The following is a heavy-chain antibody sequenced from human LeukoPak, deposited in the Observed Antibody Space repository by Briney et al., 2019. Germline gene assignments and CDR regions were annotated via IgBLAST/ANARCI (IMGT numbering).Heavy chain of an antibody. J-gene: IGHJ3*02. CDR3: GRFPSGDWDAFDI. Sequence: ASVKLSCKASGYTFTSYGMNWVRQVAGQGLEWMGWMNPNSGNTGYAQKFQGRVTMTRNTSISTAYMELSSLRSEDTAVYYCGRFPSGDWDAFDIWGQGTMVTVSS. CDR1: GYTFTSYG. V-gene: IGHV1-8*01. D-gene: IGHD2-21*02. CDR2: MNPNSGNT.